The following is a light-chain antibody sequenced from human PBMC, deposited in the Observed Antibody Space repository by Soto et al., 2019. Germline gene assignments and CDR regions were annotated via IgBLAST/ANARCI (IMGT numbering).Light chain of an antibody. V-gene: IGKV1-39*01. CDR3: QQTYRTLSIT. J-gene: IGKJ5*01. Sequence: DIQMTQSPSSLSASVGDRVTITCRASESIARHLNWYQQKPGKAPKLLIYAASSLHNGVPSRFRGGGSGTDFTLTISNLQPEDVATYNSQQTYRTLSITFGQGTRLEIK. CDR2: AAS. CDR1: ESIARH.